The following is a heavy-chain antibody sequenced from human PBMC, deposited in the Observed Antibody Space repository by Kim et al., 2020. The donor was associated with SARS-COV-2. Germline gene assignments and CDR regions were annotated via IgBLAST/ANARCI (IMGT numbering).Heavy chain of an antibody. CDR2: IYSGGST. J-gene: IGHJ4*02. V-gene: IGHV3-66*01. Sequence: GGSLRLSCAASGFTVSSNYMSWVRQAPGKGLEWVSVIYSGGSTYYADSVKGRFTISRDNSKNTLYLQMNSLRAEDTAVYYCASLRYYYDSSGYYPSDYCGQGTLVTVSS. CDR1: GFTVSSNY. D-gene: IGHD3-22*01. CDR3: ASLRYYYDSSGYYPSDY.